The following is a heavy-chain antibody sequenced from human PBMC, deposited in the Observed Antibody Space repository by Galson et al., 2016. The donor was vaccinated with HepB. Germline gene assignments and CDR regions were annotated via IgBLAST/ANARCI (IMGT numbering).Heavy chain of an antibody. V-gene: IGHV3-30*18. CDR2: ISYDGSNK. CDR3: AKDRVPGYYYYFGMDV. J-gene: IGHJ6*02. D-gene: IGHD3-10*01. Sequence: SLRLSCAASKFPFSTYGMHWVRQAPGRGLEWVAIISYDGSNKYYTDSVKGRFTISRDNSKNTLYLQMNSLRAEDTAVYYCAKDRVPGYYYYFGMDVWGQGTTVTVSS. CDR1: KFPFSTYG.